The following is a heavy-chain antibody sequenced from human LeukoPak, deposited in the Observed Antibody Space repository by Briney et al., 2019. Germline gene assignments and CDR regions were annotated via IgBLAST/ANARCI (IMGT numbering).Heavy chain of an antibody. J-gene: IGHJ6*03. D-gene: IGHD3-10*01. Sequence: GGSLRLSCAASGFTFSSYRMSWVRQTPGKGLEWLSYITQTGGTIYYADSVKGRFTISRDNAKNSLYLQMNSLRAEDTAVYFCARGTWGGYSYGLNYYYMDVWGKGTTVTVSS. CDR1: GFTFSSYR. CDR3: ARGTWGGYSYGLNYYYMDV. V-gene: IGHV3-48*04. CDR2: ITQTGGTI.